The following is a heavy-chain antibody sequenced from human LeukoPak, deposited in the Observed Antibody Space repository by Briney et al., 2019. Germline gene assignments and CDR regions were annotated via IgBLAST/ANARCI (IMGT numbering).Heavy chain of an antibody. CDR2: IYYSGST. Sequence: SETLSLTCTVSGGSISSYYWSWIRQPPGKGLEWIGYIYYSGSTNYNPSLKSRVTISVDTSKNQFSLKLSSVTAVDTAVYYCARGIVGAPNWGQGTLVTVSS. D-gene: IGHD1-26*01. CDR3: ARGIVGAPN. V-gene: IGHV4-59*01. CDR1: GGSISSYY. J-gene: IGHJ4*02.